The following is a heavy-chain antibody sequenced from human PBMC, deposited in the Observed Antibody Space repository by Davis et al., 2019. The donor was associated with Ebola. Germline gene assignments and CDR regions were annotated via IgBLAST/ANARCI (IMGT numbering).Heavy chain of an antibody. V-gene: IGHV1-2*02. J-gene: IGHJ6*02. Sequence: ASVKVSCKASGYTFTSYYMHWVRQAPGQGLEWMGWINPNSGGTNYAQKFQGRVTMTRDTSISTAYMELSRLRSDDTAVYYCARDLRFLEWLLVVWGQGTTVTVSS. CDR2: INPNSGGT. CDR1: GYTFTSYY. D-gene: IGHD3-3*01. CDR3: ARDLRFLEWLLVV.